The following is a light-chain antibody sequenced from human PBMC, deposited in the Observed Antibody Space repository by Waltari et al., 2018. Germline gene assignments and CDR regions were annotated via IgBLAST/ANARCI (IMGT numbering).Light chain of an antibody. CDR1: QSISSY. J-gene: IGKJ1*01. CDR2: AAS. CDR3: QQSYSTPPWT. Sequence: DIQMTQSPSSLSASVGERVTITCRASQSISSYLNWYQQQPGKAPKLLIYAASSLQSGVPSRFSGSGSGTDFTLTISSLQPEDFATYYCQQSYSTPPWTFGQGTKVEIK. V-gene: IGKV1-39*01.